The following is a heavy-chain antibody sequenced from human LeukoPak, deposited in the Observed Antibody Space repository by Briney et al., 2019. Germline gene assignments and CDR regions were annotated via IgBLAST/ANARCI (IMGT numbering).Heavy chain of an antibody. V-gene: IGHV3-23*01. CDR1: GFTFSSYA. CDR2: ISISGDDT. CDR3: ANEIRPNDY. J-gene: IGHJ4*02. D-gene: IGHD4-17*01. Sequence: GGSLRLSCAASGFTFSSYAMSWVRQAPGKGLEWLSAISISGDDTYYADSVKGRFTISRDNSKNTLYLQMNSLSADDTAMYYCANEIRPNDYWAREPWSPSPQ.